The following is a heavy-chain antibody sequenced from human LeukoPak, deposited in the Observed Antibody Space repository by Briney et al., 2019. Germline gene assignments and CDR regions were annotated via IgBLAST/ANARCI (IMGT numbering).Heavy chain of an antibody. V-gene: IGHV3-73*01. CDR3: TRHSGSYGWFDP. CDR2: IRSKANSYAT. CDR1: GFTFSGSA. J-gene: IGHJ5*02. D-gene: IGHD3-22*01. Sequence: GGSLRLSCAASGFTFSGSAMHWVRQASGKGLEWVGRIRSKANSYATAYAASVKGRFTISRDDSKNTAFLQMNSLKTEDTAVYYCTRHSGSYGWFDPWGQGTLVTVSS.